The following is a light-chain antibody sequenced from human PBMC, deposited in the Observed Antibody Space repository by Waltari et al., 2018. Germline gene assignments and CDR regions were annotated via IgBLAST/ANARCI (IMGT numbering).Light chain of an antibody. J-gene: IGLJ2*01. CDR1: SSDVGGSNY. CDR3: SSYAGSNIYVV. CDR2: EVS. V-gene: IGLV2-8*01. Sequence: QSALTQPPSASGSPGQSVTISCTGPSSDVGGSNYVSWYQQHPGKAPKLMIYEVSKRPSGVPDRFSGSKSGNTASLTVSGLQAEDEADYYCSSYAGSNIYVVFGGGTKLTVL.